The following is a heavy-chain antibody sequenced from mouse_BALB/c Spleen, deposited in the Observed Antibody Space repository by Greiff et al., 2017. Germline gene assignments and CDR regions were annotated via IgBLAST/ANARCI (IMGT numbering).Heavy chain of an antibody. Sequence: EVMLVESGGGLVQPGGSLRLSCATSGFTFTDYYMSWVRQPPGKALEWLGFIRNKANGYTTEYSASVKGRFTISRDNSQSILYLQMNTLRAEDSATDYCARDFNWDWYFDVWGAGTTVTVSS. V-gene: IGHV7-3*02. CDR2: IRNKANGYTT. CDR3: ARDFNWDWYFDV. CDR1: GFTFTDYY. D-gene: IGHD4-1*01. J-gene: IGHJ1*01.